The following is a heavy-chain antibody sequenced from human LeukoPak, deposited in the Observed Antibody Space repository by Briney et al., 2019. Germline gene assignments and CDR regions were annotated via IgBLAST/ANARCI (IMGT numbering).Heavy chain of an antibody. CDR1: GFTFSSYS. J-gene: IGHJ4*02. V-gene: IGHV3-21*01. CDR3: ARDRASGWDSFDY. D-gene: IGHD6-19*01. Sequence: GGSLRLSCAASGFTFSSYSMNWVRQAPGKGLEWVSSISSSSSYIYYADSVKGRFTISRDNAKNSLYLQMNSLRAEDTAVYYCARDRASGWDSFDYWGQGTLVTVSS. CDR2: ISSSSSYI.